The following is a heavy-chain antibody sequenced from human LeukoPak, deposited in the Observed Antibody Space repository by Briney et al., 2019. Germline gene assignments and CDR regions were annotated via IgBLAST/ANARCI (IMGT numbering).Heavy chain of an antibody. V-gene: IGHV3-23*01. CDR1: GFTFNNYA. CDR2: IGGSASST. J-gene: IGHJ4*02. D-gene: IGHD6-19*01. Sequence: HPGGSLRLSCAASGFTFNNYAMSWVRQAPGKGLEWVSAIGGSASSTYYTDSVKGRFTISRDNSKNTLYLQMNSLRAEDTAVYYCAKSRRYSSDGPADYWGQGTLVTVSS. CDR3: AKSRRYSSDGPADY.